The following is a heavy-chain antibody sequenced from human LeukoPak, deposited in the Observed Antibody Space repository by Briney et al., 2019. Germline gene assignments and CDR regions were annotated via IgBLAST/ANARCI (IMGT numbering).Heavy chain of an antibody. Sequence: ASVKVSCKASGYTFTDYYIIWMRQAPGRGLEYMGWINPNSGATRNGQNFQGRITMTRDTSVSTAYMDLGTLSSDDAAIYFCARGSAVSCSSTSRHAPLDYWGQGTLVTVSS. J-gene: IGHJ4*02. CDR2: INPNSGAT. D-gene: IGHD2-2*01. V-gene: IGHV1-2*02. CDR1: GYTFTDYY. CDR3: ARGSAVSCSSTSRHAPLDY.